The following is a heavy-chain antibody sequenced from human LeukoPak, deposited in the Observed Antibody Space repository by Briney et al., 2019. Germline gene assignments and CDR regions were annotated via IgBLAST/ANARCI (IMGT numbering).Heavy chain of an antibody. CDR3: ARDRRSSGYYYVPFDY. Sequence: SGTLSLTRAVSGGSISSSNWWSWVRQPPGKGLEWIGEIYHSGSTNYNPSLKSRVTISVDKSKNQFSLKLSSVTAADTAVYYCARDRRSSGYYYVPFDYWGQGTLVTVSS. CDR1: GGSISSSNW. V-gene: IGHV4-4*02. J-gene: IGHJ4*02. D-gene: IGHD3-22*01. CDR2: IYHSGST.